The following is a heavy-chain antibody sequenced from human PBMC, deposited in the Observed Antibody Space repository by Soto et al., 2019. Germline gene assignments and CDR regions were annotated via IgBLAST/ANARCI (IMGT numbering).Heavy chain of an antibody. Sequence: GGSLRLSCAASGFTFSGYAMSWVRQSPGKGLEWVSAISGSGGSTYYADSVKGRFTISRDNSKNTLYLQMNSLRAEDTAVYYCAKGPYYYGSGSSSPLDYWGQGTLVTVSS. CDR3: AKGPYYYGSGSSSPLDY. CDR2: ISGSGGST. V-gene: IGHV3-23*01. D-gene: IGHD3-10*01. J-gene: IGHJ4*02. CDR1: GFTFSGYA.